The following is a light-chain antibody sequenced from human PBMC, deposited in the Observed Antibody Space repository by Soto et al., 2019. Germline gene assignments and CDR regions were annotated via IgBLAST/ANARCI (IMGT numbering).Light chain of an antibody. CDR1: QSISSY. CDR2: AAS. CDR3: QQSYSTPYP. J-gene: IGKJ2*01. Sequence: DIQMTQSPSSLSASVGDRVTITCRASQSISSYLNWYQQKPGKVPKLLIYAASSLQSGVPSRFSGSGSGTDFTLTISSLQPEDFATYYCQQSYSTPYPFGQGTKLEIK. V-gene: IGKV1-39*01.